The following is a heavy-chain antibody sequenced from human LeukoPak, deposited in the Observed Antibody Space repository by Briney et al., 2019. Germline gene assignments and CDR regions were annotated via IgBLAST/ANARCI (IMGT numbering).Heavy chain of an antibody. D-gene: IGHD3-3*01. Sequence: SETLSLTCDVSGGSIDSTNWWNWVRQPPGKGLEWIGEIHHDGRINYNPSLKSRVTISVDTSKNQFSLKLSSVTAADTAVYYCARDQRSGFFDYWGQGTLVTVSS. CDR2: IHHDGRI. J-gene: IGHJ4*02. V-gene: IGHV4/OR15-8*01. CDR3: ARDQRSGFFDY. CDR1: GGSIDSTNW.